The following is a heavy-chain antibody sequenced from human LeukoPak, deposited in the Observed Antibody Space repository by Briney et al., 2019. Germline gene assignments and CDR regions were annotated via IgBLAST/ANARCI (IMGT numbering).Heavy chain of an antibody. CDR1: LLIFGDYV. CDR3: AKDRYSGPSADAFDI. J-gene: IGHJ3*02. CDR2: ISWNSGSI. Sequence: PGGSLRLSCAFCLLIFGDYVMHWVRQAPRKGLGWVSGISWNSGSIAYADSVKSRFPISRDNAKNSLYLQMNSLRAEDMALYYCAKDRYSGPSADAFDIWGQGTMVTVSS. D-gene: IGHD5-12*01. V-gene: IGHV3-9*03.